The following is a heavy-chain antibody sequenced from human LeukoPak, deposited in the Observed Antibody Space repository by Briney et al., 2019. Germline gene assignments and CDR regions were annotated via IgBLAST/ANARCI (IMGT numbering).Heavy chain of an antibody. Sequence: SETLSLTCTVSGYSISSGYYWGWIRQPPGKGPEWIGSTYHSGSSNHNPSLKSRVTISVDTSKNQFSLKLNSVTAADTAVYYCARGNGWFFDYWGQGTLVTVSS. J-gene: IGHJ4*02. CDR3: ARGNGWFFDY. V-gene: IGHV4-38-2*02. CDR1: GYSISSGYY. CDR2: TYHSGSS. D-gene: IGHD6-19*01.